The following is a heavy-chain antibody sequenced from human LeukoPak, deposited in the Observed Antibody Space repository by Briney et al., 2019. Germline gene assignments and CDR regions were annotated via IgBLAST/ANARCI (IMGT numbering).Heavy chain of an antibody. Sequence: GGTLRLSCAASGFIFSSYGMSWVRQAPGKGLEWVSTISGSGGGTYYADSVKDRFTISRDNSKNTLYLQMNSLRADDTAVYYCAKDLQTFDYWGQGTLVTVSS. CDR1: GFIFSSYG. V-gene: IGHV3-23*01. CDR3: AKDLQTFDY. CDR2: ISGSGGGT. J-gene: IGHJ4*02.